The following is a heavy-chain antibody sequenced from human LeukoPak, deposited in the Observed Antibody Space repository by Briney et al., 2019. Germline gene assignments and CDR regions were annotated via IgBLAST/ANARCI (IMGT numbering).Heavy chain of an antibody. CDR3: ARGYYYYYYMDV. J-gene: IGHJ6*03. CDR2: INWSGGST. CDR1: GFTFDDYG. V-gene: IGHV3-20*04. Sequence: GGSLRLSCAASGFTFDDYGMSWVRQAPGKGLEWVSGINWSGGSTGYADSVKGRFTISRDNAKNSLYLQMNSLRAEDTAVYYCARGYYYYYYMDVWGKGTTVTISS.